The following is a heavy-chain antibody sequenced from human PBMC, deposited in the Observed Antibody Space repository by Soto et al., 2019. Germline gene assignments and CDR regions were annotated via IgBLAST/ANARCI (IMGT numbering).Heavy chain of an antibody. Sequence: QMLLRASGPGLVKPSETLALTCTVSGDSLGSHYWSWIRQTPGKGLEWIGYIRNTGSTKYNPSLQSRVTMSIDTSKNQISLRLTSVSAADTAFYSCARNLFYTMSPDVWGEGTPVTVSS. V-gene: IGHV4-59*08. CDR1: GDSLGSHY. CDR3: ARNLFYTMSPDV. CDR2: IRNTGST. J-gene: IGHJ6*02. D-gene: IGHD3-10*02.